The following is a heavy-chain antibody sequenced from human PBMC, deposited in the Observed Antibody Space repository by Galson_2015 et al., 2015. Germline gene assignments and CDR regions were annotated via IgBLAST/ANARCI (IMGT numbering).Heavy chain of an antibody. J-gene: IGHJ6*02. CDR2: ISSSSSYI. D-gene: IGHD3-3*01. Sequence: SLRLSCAASGFTFSSYNMNWVRQAPGKGLEWVSSISSSSSYIYYADSVKGRFTISRDNAKNSLYLQMNSLRAEDTAVYYCARDSDLWSGYYRAYGMDVWGQGTTVTVPS. V-gene: IGHV3-21*06. CDR3: ARDSDLWSGYYRAYGMDV. CDR1: GFTFSSYN.